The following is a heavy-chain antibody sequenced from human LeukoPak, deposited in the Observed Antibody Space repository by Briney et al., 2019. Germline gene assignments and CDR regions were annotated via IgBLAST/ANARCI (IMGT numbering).Heavy chain of an antibody. V-gene: IGHV1-18*01. J-gene: IGHJ4*02. CDR2: ISAYNGNT. D-gene: IGHD2-15*01. Sequence: ASVKVSCKASGYTFTSYGISWVRQAPGQGLEWMGWISAYNGNTNYAQKLQGRVTMTTDTSTSTAYMELRSLRSDDTAVYYCARDRLGYSTWLEGYFDYWGQGTLVTVSS. CDR3: ARDRLGYSTWLEGYFDY. CDR1: GYTFTSYG.